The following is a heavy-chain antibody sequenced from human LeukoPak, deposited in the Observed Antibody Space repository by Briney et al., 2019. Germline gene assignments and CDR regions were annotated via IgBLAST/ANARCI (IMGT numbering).Heavy chain of an antibody. Sequence: PGGSLRLSCAASGFTFSGSGMHWVRQASGKGLEWVGRIRSKANSYATAYAASVKGRFTISRDDSKNTAYLQMNSLKTEDTAVYYCTTLTYYYDSSGYPWGQGTLVTVSS. CDR3: TTLTYYYDSSGYP. V-gene: IGHV3-73*01. CDR1: GFTFSGSG. J-gene: IGHJ5*02. CDR2: IRSKANSYAT. D-gene: IGHD3-22*01.